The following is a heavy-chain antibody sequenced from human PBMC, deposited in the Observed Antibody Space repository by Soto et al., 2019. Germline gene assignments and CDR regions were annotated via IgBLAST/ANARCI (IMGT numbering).Heavy chain of an antibody. CDR1: GVTVSSST. J-gene: IGHJ5*02. CDR2: MVVGSGHT. D-gene: IGHD6-13*01. Sequence: SAKVSCKASGVTVSSSTVPWGRHARGQRLEWIGWMVVGSGHTNYAQKFQERGTISRDMSTSTAYMELSSLRSGDTAVYYCAADTGCSSSWSSNCFDRWGQGTLVTVSS. CDR3: AADTGCSSSWSSNCFDR. V-gene: IGHV1-58*01.